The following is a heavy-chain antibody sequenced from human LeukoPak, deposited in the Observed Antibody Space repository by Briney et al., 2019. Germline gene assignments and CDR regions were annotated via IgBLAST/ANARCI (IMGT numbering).Heavy chain of an antibody. D-gene: IGHD4/OR15-4a*01. J-gene: IGHJ4*02. V-gene: IGHV3-30*18. CDR2: TSDGGSNE. Sequence: GGSLRLSCTASGFTLSSYGMHWVRQAPGKGLEWVAVTSDGGSNEYYADSMKGRFTVSRDNSKNTLYLQMNSLRTEDTAVYYCAKESRRCPFDSWGQGTLVTVSS. CDR1: GFTLSSYG. CDR3: AKESRRCPFDS.